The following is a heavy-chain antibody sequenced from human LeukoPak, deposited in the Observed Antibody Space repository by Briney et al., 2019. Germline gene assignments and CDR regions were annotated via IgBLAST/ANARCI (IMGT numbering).Heavy chain of an antibody. CDR3: ARTEVYYDSSGYSNWFDP. CDR1: GGSISSYY. D-gene: IGHD3-22*01. J-gene: IGHJ5*02. Sequence: SETLSLTCTVSGGSISSYYWSWIRQPPGKGLEWIGYIYYSGSTNYNPSLKSRVTISVDTSKNQFSLKLSSVTAADTAVYYCARTEVYYDSSGYSNWFDPWGQGTLVTVSS. CDR2: IYYSGST. V-gene: IGHV4-59*08.